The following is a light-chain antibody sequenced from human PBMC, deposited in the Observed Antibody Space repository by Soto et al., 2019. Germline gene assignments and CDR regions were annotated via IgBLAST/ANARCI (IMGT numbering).Light chain of an antibody. V-gene: IGLV1-51*01. CDR1: SSNIWGNS. J-gene: IGLJ1*01. CDR2: DDN. CDR3: GSWDSSLSAYV. Sequence: QSVMTQPPSVSAAPGQKVTISCSGSSSNIWGNSVSWYQQLPGTAPKLLIYDDNKRPSGIPDRFYGSKSGTSATLGITGFQTGDEADYYCGSWDSSLSAYVFGTGTKMNVL.